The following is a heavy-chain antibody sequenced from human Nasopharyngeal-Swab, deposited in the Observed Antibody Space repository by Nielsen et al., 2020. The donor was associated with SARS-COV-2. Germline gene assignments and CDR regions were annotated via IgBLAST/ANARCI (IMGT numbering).Heavy chain of an antibody. CDR3: ARITDDSSGYYLRP. J-gene: IGHJ5*02. CDR2: IYYSGST. D-gene: IGHD3-22*01. V-gene: IGHV4-61*01. CDR1: GGSVSSGSYY. Sequence: SETLSLTCTVSGGSVSSGSYYWSWIRQPPGKGLEWIGYIYYSGSTNYNPSLKSRVTISVDTSKNQFSLKLSSVTAADTAVYYCARITDDSSGYYLRPWGQGTLVTVSS.